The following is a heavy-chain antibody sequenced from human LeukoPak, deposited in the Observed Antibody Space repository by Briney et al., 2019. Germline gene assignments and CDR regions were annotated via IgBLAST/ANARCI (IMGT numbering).Heavy chain of an antibody. V-gene: IGHV3-23*01. CDR2: ISASGSGT. J-gene: IGHJ3*01. CDR3: AKVTTDCSSTSCFLPYAFDF. D-gene: IGHD2-2*01. CDR1: GFTFNISA. Sequence: GGSLRLSCGASGFTFNISAINWVRQAPGKGLDWVSSISASGSGTFYADSVKGRFAISRDNSRNMVFLLMNTLRAEDTAIYYCAKVTTDCSSTSCFLPYAFDFWGQGTMVAVSS.